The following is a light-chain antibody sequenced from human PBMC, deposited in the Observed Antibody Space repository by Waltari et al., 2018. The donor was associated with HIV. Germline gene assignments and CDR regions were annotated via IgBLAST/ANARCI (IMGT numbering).Light chain of an antibody. CDR2: QDK. CDR1: KLGVNN. V-gene: IGLV3-1*01. CDR3: QVWDSTTVI. Sequence: SFELPQPPSVPVLPGQAASTPWLGKKLGVNNACWYQQKPGRSPVMVIYQDKGRPSGIPVLFSASNSGNTATLTISGTQALDEADYYCQVWDSTTVIFGGGTRLTVL. J-gene: IGLJ2*01.